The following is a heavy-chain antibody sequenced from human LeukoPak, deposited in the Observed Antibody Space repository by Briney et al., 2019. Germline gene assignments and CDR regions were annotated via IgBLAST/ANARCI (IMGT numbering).Heavy chain of an antibody. V-gene: IGHV1-69-2*01. CDR1: GYTFTDYY. J-gene: IGHJ3*02. D-gene: IGHD3-3*01. CDR2: VDPEDGET. CDR3: ATGRKRITIFGVVHDI. Sequence: ASVKISCKVSGYTFTDYYMHWVQQAPGKGREWMGLVDPEDGETRYAEKFQGRVTITADTSTDTAYMQLSSLRSEDTAVYYCATGRKRITIFGVVHDIWGQGTMVTVSS.